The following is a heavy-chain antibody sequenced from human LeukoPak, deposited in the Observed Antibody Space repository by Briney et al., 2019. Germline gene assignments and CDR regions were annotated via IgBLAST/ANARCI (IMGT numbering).Heavy chain of an antibody. Sequence: QTGGSLRLSCAASGFTFSSYEMNWVRQAPGKGLEWVSYISTCPSPIYYSDSVPGRFTISSDNPPDSLYLQVSSLRAEDTAVYYCARGNSRTYYPFDNWGQGTLVTVSS. J-gene: IGHJ4*02. CDR2: ISTCPSPI. CDR3: ARGNSRTYYPFDN. V-gene: IGHV3-48*03. CDR1: GFTFSSYE. D-gene: IGHD1-26*01.